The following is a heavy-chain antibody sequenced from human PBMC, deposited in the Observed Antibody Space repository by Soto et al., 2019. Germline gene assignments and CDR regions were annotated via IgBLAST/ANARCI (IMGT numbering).Heavy chain of an antibody. CDR3: AKGGYSYGFDY. D-gene: IGHD5-18*01. Sequence: GGSLRLSCAASGFTFSIYGMHWVLQAPGKGLEWVAVITYDGSNKYYADSVKGRFTISRDNSKNTLYLQTNSLRAEDTAVYYCAKGGYSYGFDYWGQGTQVTVSS. V-gene: IGHV3-30*18. J-gene: IGHJ4*02. CDR2: ITYDGSNK. CDR1: GFTFSIYG.